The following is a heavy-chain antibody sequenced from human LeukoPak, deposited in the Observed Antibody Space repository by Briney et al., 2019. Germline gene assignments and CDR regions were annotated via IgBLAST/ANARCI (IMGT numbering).Heavy chain of an antibody. CDR1: GFTFSSYE. V-gene: IGHV3-48*03. CDR2: ISSSGSTI. D-gene: IGHD2-21*02. J-gene: IGHJ6*03. CDR3: TRVGMVTLQGYYFYYMDV. Sequence: GGSLRLSCAASGFTFSSYEMNWVRQAPGKGLEWVSYISSSGSTIYYADSVKGRFTISRDNAKNTLYLQMNSLRAEDTAVYYCTRVGMVTLQGYYFYYMDVWGKGTTVTVSS.